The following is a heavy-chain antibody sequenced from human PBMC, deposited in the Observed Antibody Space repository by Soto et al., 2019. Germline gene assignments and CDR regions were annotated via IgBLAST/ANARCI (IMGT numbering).Heavy chain of an antibody. J-gene: IGHJ3*02. Sequence: GGSLRLSCAASGFTFSSYGMHWVRQAPGKGLEWVAVIWYDGSNKYYADSVKGRFTISRDNSKNTLYLQMNSLRAEDTAVYYCARDARLDDAFDIWGQGTMVTVSS. CDR2: IWYDGSNK. CDR3: ARDARLDDAFDI. CDR1: GFTFSSYG. V-gene: IGHV3-33*01. D-gene: IGHD2-15*01.